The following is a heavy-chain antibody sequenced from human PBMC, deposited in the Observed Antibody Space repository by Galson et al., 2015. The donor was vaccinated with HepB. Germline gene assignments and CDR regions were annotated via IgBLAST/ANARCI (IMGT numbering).Heavy chain of an antibody. CDR2: IIPIFGTA. J-gene: IGHJ6*02. D-gene: IGHD4-17*01. V-gene: IGHV1-69*13. CDR1: GGTFSSYA. Sequence: SVKVSCKASGGTFSSYAISWVRQAPGQGLEWMGGIIPIFGTANYAQKFQGRVTITADESTSTAYMELSSLRSEDTAVYYCARSRPGVTTGERYYYGMDVWGQGTTVTVSS. CDR3: ARSRPGVTTGERYYYGMDV.